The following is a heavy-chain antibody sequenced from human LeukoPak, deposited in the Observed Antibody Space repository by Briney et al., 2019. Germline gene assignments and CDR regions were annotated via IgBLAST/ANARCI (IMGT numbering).Heavy chain of an antibody. Sequence: GGSLRLSCAASGFTFSTYAMTWVRQAPGKGLEWVSSINGGGGRTYYPDSVKGRFTISRDNSKNTLYLQMNSLRHEDTAVYYCTNYGDRPHGYDMWGQGTMVTVS. J-gene: IGHJ3*02. CDR2: INGGGGRT. CDR1: GFTFSTYA. D-gene: IGHD4-17*01. V-gene: IGHV3-23*01. CDR3: TNYGDRPHGYDM.